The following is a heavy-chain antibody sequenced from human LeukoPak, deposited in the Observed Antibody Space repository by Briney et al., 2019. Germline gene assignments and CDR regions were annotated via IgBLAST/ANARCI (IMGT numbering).Heavy chain of an antibody. D-gene: IGHD3-10*01. CDR1: GGSISSSNW. J-gene: IGHJ4*02. Sequence: PSETLSLTCAVSGGSISSSNWWSWVRQPPGKGLEWIGEIYHSGSTNYNPSLKSRVTISVDKSKNQFSLKLSSVTAADTAVYYCAKKLFTGMGYYFDSWGQGTLVTVSS. CDR2: IYHSGST. CDR3: AKKLFTGMGYYFDS. V-gene: IGHV4-4*02.